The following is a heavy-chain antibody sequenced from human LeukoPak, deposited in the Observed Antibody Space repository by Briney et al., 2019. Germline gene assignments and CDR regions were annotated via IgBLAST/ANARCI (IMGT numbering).Heavy chain of an antibody. CDR2: IYPGDSDT. D-gene: IGHD4-17*01. V-gene: IGHV5-51*01. CDR1: GYTFNSYW. J-gene: IGHJ3*02. Sequence: GESLKISCNGSGYTFNSYWIGWVRQMPGKGLEWMGIIYPGDSDTRYSPSFQGQVTISADKSISTAYLQWSSLKASDTAMYYCARHTSVTKNAFDIWGLGTMVTVSS. CDR3: ARHTSVTKNAFDI.